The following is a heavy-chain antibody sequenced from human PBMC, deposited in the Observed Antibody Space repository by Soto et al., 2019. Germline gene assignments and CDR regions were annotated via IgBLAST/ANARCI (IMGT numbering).Heavy chain of an antibody. V-gene: IGHV3-20*04. Sequence: ELQLVESGGGVVRPGGSLRLSCAASGFTFDDYGMSWVRQVPGRGLEWVSGVNWNGQSTEYADSVRGRFTISRDNARDSLWLQMNSLRADDTALYYCVKSYHTFADYYFDSWGQGTLVTVSS. J-gene: IGHJ4*02. CDR1: GFTFDDYG. CDR3: VKSYHTFADYYFDS. D-gene: IGHD3-3*01. CDR2: VNWNGQST.